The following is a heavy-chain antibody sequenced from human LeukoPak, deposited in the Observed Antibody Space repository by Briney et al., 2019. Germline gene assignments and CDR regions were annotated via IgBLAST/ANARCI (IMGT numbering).Heavy chain of an antibody. CDR2: IWYDGSSK. J-gene: IGHJ4*02. Sequence: GRSLRLSCAASGFTFSSYGMHWVRQAPGKGLEWVAVIWYDGSSKYYADSVKGRFTISRDNSKNTLYLQMNSLRAEDTAVYYCARDHVDLGAPPGYWGQGTLVTVSS. CDR3: ARDHVDLGAPPGY. V-gene: IGHV3-33*01. D-gene: IGHD3-16*01. CDR1: GFTFSSYG.